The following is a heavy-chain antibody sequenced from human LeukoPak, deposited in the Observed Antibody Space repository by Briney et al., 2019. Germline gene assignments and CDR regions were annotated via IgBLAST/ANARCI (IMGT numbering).Heavy chain of an antibody. CDR1: GYTFTNYD. J-gene: IGHJ4*02. Sequence: ASVKVSXKASGYTFTNYDINWVRQAPGQGLEWMGYMNPNSGNSAYAQKFQGRVTITTDASISTASMELSGLRSEDTALYYCAREGLDYWGQGTLVTVSS. CDR3: AREGLDY. CDR2: MNPNSGNS. V-gene: IGHV1-8*01.